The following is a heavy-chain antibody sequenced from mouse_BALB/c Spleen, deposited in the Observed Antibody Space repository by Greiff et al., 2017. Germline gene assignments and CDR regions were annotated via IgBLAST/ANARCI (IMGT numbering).Heavy chain of an antibody. D-gene: IGHD2-10*02. CDR3: ARSEYGNYAY. J-gene: IGHJ3*01. CDR2: IDPSDSYT. Sequence: QVQLQQPGAELVKPGASVKLSCKASGYTFTSYWMHWVKQRPGQGLEWIGEIDPSDSYTNYNQKFKGKATLTVDKSSSTAYMQLSSLTSEDSAVYYCARSEYGNYAYWGQGTLVTVSA. CDR1: GYTFTSYW. V-gene: IGHV1-69*02.